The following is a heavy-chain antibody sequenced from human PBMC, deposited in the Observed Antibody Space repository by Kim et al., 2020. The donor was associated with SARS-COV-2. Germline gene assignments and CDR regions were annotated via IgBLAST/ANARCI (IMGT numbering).Heavy chain of an antibody. V-gene: IGHV3-13*01. D-gene: IGHD5-18*01. CDR1: GFTFSSYD. CDR3: ARASLLGTAMVPDAFDI. J-gene: IGHJ3*02. CDR2: IGTAGDT. Sequence: GGSLRLSCAASGFTFSSYDMHWVRQATGKGLEWVSAIGTAGDTYYPGSVKGRFTISRENAKNSLYLQMNSLRAGDTAVYYCARASLLGTAMVPDAFDILGQGTMVTVSS.